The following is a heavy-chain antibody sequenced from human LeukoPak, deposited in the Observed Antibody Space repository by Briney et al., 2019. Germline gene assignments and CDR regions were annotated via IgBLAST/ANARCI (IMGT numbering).Heavy chain of an antibody. V-gene: IGHV4-59*01. CDR2: IYYSGST. D-gene: IGHD6-13*01. CDR1: GGSISSYY. J-gene: IGHJ4*02. CDR3: ARDDALVAAAVDY. Sequence: SETLSLTCTVSGGSISSYYWSWIRQPPGKGLEWIGYIYYSGSTNYNPSLKSRVTISVDTSKNQFSLKLSSVTAADTAVYYCARDDALVAAAVDYWGQGTLVTVSS.